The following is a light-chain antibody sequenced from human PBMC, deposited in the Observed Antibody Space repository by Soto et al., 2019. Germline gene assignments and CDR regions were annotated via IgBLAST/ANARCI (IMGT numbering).Light chain of an antibody. J-gene: IGKJ4*01. V-gene: IGKV1-8*01. CDR2: AAS. CDR1: QGISSY. Sequence: AIRMTQSPSSFSASTGDRVTITCRASQGISSYLAWYQQKPGKAPKLLIYAASTLQSGVPSRFSGSGSGTDSTLTISCLQSEDFATYYCQQYYSYPLTCGGGTKV. CDR3: QQYYSYPLT.